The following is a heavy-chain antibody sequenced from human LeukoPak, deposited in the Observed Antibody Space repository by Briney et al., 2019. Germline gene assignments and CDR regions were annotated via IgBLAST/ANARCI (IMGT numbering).Heavy chain of an antibody. CDR3: ARGGPDYGMDV. D-gene: IGHD2-2*01. CDR2: IYYSGST. J-gene: IGHJ6*02. CDR1: GGSISSGDYY. V-gene: IGHV4-30-4*01. Sequence: SETLSLTCTVSGGSISSGDYYWSWIRQPPGKGLEWIGYIYYSGSTYYNPSLKSRVTISVDTSKNQFSLKLSSVTAADTGVYYCARGGPDYGMDVWGQGTTVTVSS.